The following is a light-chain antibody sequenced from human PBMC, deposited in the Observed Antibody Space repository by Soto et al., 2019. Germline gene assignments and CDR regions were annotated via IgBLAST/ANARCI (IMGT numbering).Light chain of an antibody. J-gene: IGLJ2*01. CDR1: SSDIGGYNY. CDR3: SSYTSSSTVI. Sequence: QSALTQPASVSGSPGQSITISCTRTSSDIGGYNYISWYQQLPGKGPKFIIYDVRNRPSGVSNRFSGSRSGNTASLTISGLQAEDEADYYCSSYTSSSTVIFGGGTKLTVL. CDR2: DVR. V-gene: IGLV2-14*01.